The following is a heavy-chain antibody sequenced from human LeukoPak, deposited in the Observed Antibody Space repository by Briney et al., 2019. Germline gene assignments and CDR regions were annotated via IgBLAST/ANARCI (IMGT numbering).Heavy chain of an antibody. CDR1: GYAFTGNY. Sequence: ASVKVSCKASGYAFTGNYMHWVRQAPGQGLEWMGWINPNSGGTNYAQKFQGRVTMTRDTSISTAYMELSRLRSDDTAVYYCARDSSSWGNYGMDVWGQGTTVTVSS. CDR2: INPNSGGT. CDR3: ARDSSSWGNYGMDV. J-gene: IGHJ6*02. V-gene: IGHV1-2*02. D-gene: IGHD6-13*01.